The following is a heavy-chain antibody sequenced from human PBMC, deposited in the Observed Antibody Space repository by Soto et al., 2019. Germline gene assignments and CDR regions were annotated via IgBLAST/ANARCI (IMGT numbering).Heavy chain of an antibody. CDR2: IYHSGST. Sequence: TSETLSLTCAVSGGSISSGGYSWSWIRQPPGKGLEWIGYIYHSGSTYYNPSLKSRVTISVDRSKNQFSLKLSSVTAADTAVYYRARSHQAGTFDFDYWGQGTLVTVSS. J-gene: IGHJ4*02. D-gene: IGHD6-19*01. CDR3: ARSHQAGTFDFDY. V-gene: IGHV4-30-2*01. CDR1: GGSISSGGYS.